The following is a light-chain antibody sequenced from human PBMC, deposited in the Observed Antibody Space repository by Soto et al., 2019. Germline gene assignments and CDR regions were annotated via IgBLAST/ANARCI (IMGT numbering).Light chain of an antibody. Sequence: EIVLTQSPGTLSLSPWDTATLSCRASQSLGSTSLAWYQQKPGQAPRLLIYGASSRATGIPDRFSGRGSGTGFTLTISRLEPEDFAVYYCQQYGSSPWTFGQGTKVDIK. CDR3: QQYGSSPWT. CDR1: QSLGSTS. V-gene: IGKV3-20*01. CDR2: GAS. J-gene: IGKJ1*01.